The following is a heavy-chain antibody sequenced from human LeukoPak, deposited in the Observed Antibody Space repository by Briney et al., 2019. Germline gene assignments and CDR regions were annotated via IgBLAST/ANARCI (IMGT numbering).Heavy chain of an antibody. J-gene: IGHJ4*02. CDR2: ISYDGSNK. CDR3: ARADSSGYGYFDY. V-gene: IGHV3-30-3*01. D-gene: IGHD3-22*01. CDR1: GFTSSSYA. Sequence: GGSLRLSCAASGFTSSSYAMHWVRQAPGKGLEWVAVISYDGSNKYYADSVKGRFTISRDNSKNTLYLQMNSLRAEDTAVYYCARADSSGYGYFDYWGQGTLVTVSS.